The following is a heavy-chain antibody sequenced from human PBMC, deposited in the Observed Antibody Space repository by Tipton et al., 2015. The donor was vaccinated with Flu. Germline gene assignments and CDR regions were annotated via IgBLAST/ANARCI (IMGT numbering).Heavy chain of an antibody. CDR1: GGSISAGDFF. Sequence: TLSLTCTVSGGSISAGDFFWGWIRQPPGKGLEWIASIHRSGSTYYNPSLKSRVTISADSPKNQFSLMLTSVTAADTAVYYCARTTYDYTNFGTPGAYGMDVWGQGTTVTVS. CDR3: ARTTYDYTNFGTPGAYGMDV. CDR2: IHRSGST. D-gene: IGHD4-11*01. V-gene: IGHV4-39*07. J-gene: IGHJ6*02.